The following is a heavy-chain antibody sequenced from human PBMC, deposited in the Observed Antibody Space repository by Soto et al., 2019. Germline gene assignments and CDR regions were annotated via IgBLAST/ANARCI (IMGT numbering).Heavy chain of an antibody. V-gene: IGHV4-59*01. Sequence: SETLSLTCTVSGGSISSYYWSWIRQPPGKGLEWIGYIYYSGSTNYNPSLKSRVTISVDTSKNQFSLKLSSVTAADTAVYYCARELIVRGVNYYYYGMDVWGQGTTVTVS. J-gene: IGHJ6*02. CDR3: ARELIVRGVNYYYYGMDV. D-gene: IGHD3-10*01. CDR2: IYYSGST. CDR1: GGSISSYY.